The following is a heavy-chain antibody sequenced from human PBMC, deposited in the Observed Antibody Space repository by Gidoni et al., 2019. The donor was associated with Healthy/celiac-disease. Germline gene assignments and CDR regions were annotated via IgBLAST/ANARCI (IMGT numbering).Heavy chain of an antibody. D-gene: IGHD1-7*01. CDR2: ISGSGGST. Sequence: EVQLLESGGGLVQPGGSLRLSCAASGFTFSSYAMRWVRQAPGKGLEWVSAISGSGGSTYYADSVKGRFTISRDNSKNTLYLQMNSLRAEDTAVYYCAKDRSPRYNWNYLPAELGFDPWGQGTLVTVSS. J-gene: IGHJ5*02. CDR1: GFTFSSYA. CDR3: AKDRSPRYNWNYLPAELGFDP. V-gene: IGHV3-23*01.